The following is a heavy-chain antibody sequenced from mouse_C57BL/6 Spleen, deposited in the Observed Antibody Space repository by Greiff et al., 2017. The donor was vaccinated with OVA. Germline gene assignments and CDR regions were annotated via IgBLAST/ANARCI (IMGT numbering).Heavy chain of an antibody. CDR3: ARKELRLGDFDY. V-gene: IGHV1-50*01. CDR1: GYTFTSYW. CDR2: IDPSDSYT. Sequence: QVHVKQPGAELVKPGASVKLSCKASGYTFTSYWMQWVKQRPGQGLEWIGEIDPSDSYTNYNQTFKGKATLTVDTSSSTAYMQLSSLTSEDSAVYYCARKELRLGDFDYWGQGTTLTVSS. D-gene: IGHD3-2*02. J-gene: IGHJ2*01.